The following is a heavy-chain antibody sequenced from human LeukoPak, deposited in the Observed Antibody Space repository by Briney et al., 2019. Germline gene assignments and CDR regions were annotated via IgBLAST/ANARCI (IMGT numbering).Heavy chain of an antibody. D-gene: IGHD3-10*01. J-gene: IGHJ5*02. Sequence: SETLSLTCTVSGGSISSSSYYWGWIRQPPGKGLEWIGSIYYSGSTYYNPSLKGRVTISVDTSKNQFSLKLSSVTAADTAVYYCAGYMVRGANREVPHYKNWFDPWGQGTLVTVSS. CDR3: AGYMVRGANREVPHYKNWFDP. V-gene: IGHV4-39*01. CDR1: GGSISSSSYY. CDR2: IYYSGST.